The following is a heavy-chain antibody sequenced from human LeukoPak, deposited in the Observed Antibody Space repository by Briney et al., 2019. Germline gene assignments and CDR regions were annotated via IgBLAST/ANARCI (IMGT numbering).Heavy chain of an antibody. D-gene: IGHD6-19*01. J-gene: IGHJ4*02. V-gene: IGHV1-69*05. CDR1: GGTFSSYA. CDR3: ARDRGSGCFDY. Sequence: SVKVSCKASGGTFSSYAISWVGQAPGQRLEWMGRIIPIFGTANYAQKFQGRVTITTDESTSTAYMELSSLRSEDTAVYYCARDRGSGCFDYWGQGTLVTVSS. CDR2: IIPIFGTA.